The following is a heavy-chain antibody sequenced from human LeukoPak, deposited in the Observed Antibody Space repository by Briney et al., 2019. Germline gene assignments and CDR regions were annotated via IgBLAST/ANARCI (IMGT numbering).Heavy chain of an antibody. CDR2: ISSSGSTI. V-gene: IGHV3-48*03. D-gene: IGHD6-19*01. J-gene: IGHJ4*02. CDR3: ATQHYTNGWYYFDY. Sequence: GGSLRLSCAASGFTFSSYEMNWVHQAPGKGLKWVSYISSSGSTIYYADSVKGRFTISRDNAKNLLYLQMNSLRAEDTAVYYCATQHYTNGWYYFDYWGQGTLVTVSS. CDR1: GFTFSSYE.